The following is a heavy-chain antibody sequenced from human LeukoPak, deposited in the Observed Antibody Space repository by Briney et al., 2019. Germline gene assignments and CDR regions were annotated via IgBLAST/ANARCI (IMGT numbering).Heavy chain of an antibody. CDR3: ARSGNSWSYFDY. J-gene: IGHJ4*02. Sequence: GGSLRLSCAASGFTFSSYWMHWVRQAPGKGLVWVSHITSDGGTTNYADSVKGRFTISRDNAQNTLHLQMNSLRAEDTAVYYCARSGNSWSYFDYWGQGTLVTVSS. V-gene: IGHV3-74*01. D-gene: IGHD6-13*01. CDR1: GFTFSSYW. CDR2: ITSDGGTT.